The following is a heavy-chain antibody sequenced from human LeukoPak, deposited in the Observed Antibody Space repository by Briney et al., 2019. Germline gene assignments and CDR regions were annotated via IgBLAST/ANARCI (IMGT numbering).Heavy chain of an antibody. V-gene: IGHV1-24*01. J-gene: IGHJ4*02. CDR3: ATNVDYSDDY. CDR1: GYTLTALS. CDR2: FDPEDGEP. Sequence: ASVKVSCKVSGYTLTALSIQWVRQVPGKGLEWMGGFDPEDGEPIYAQRFQGRVTMTEDTSTDTAYMDLSSLRSDDTAVYYCATNVDYSDDYWGQGTLVTVSS. D-gene: IGHD4-11*01.